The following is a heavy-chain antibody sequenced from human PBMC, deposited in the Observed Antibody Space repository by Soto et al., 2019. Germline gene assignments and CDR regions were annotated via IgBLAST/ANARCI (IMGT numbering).Heavy chain of an antibody. V-gene: IGHV1-46*01. Sequence: GASVKVSCKASGYTFTSYYMHWVRQAPGQGLEWMGIINPSGGSTSYAQKFQGRVTMTRDTSTSTVYMELSSLRSEDTAVYYCAKARPRYCSGGSCGKHFDYWGQGTLVTVSS. CDR2: INPSGGST. D-gene: IGHD2-15*01. J-gene: IGHJ4*02. CDR1: GYTFTSYY. CDR3: AKARPRYCSGGSCGKHFDY.